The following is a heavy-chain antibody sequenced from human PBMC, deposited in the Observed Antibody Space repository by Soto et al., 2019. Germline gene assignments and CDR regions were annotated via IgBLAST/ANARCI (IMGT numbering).Heavy chain of an antibody. Sequence: QVQLVQSGAEVKNPGASVKVSCKASGYIFTSFGISWVRQAPGQGLEWMVWVNPYNGHTNYAQKVQGRVTMTTDTSTSTAFMELRSLRSDDTAVYYCARDGGTSGWYEGYWAQGTLVTVSS. J-gene: IGHJ4*02. CDR1: GYIFTSFG. CDR3: ARDGGTSGWYEGY. CDR2: VNPYNGHT. D-gene: IGHD6-19*01. V-gene: IGHV1-18*01.